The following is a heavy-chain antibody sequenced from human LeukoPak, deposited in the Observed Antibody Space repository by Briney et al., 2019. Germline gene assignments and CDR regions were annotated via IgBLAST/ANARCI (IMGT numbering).Heavy chain of an antibody. D-gene: IGHD2-2*03. J-gene: IGHJ6*02. CDR2: IYPRDGST. V-gene: IGHV1-46*01. Sequence: ASVKVSCKASGYSFTSNYIHWVRQAPGQGLEWMGMIYPRDGSTSYAQKFQGRVTMTRDTSTSTVYMELSSLRSEDTAVYYCARDLIPAVAIVVVPAANYYYYGMDVWGQGTTVTVSS. CDR3: ARDLIPAVAIVVVPAANYYYYGMDV. CDR1: GYSFTSNY.